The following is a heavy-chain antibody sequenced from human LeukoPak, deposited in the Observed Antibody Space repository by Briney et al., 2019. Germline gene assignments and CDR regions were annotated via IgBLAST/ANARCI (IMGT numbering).Heavy chain of an antibody. CDR1: GFTFDDYG. V-gene: IGHV3-23*01. CDR2: ISGSGGST. D-gene: IGHD6-13*01. Sequence: PGGSLRLSCAASGFTFDDYGMSWVRQAPGKGLEWVSGISGSGGSTYYADSVKGRFTISRDNSKNTLYVQMNSLRAEDTAVYYCAKDPVFGYSSSKYYFDYWGQGTLVTVSS. J-gene: IGHJ4*02. CDR3: AKDPVFGYSSSKYYFDY.